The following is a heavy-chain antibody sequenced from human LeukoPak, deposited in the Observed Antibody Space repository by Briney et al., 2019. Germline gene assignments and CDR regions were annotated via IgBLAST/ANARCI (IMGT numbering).Heavy chain of an antibody. CDR2: IIPIFGSA. CDR1: GGTFSSYA. V-gene: IGHV1-69*13. CDR3: ARGSGSPYGMDV. D-gene: IGHD3-10*01. J-gene: IGHJ6*04. Sequence: SVKVSFKASGGTFSSYAISWVRQAPGQGLEWMGGIIPIFGSANYAQKFQGRVTITADESTSTAYMELSSLRSEDTAVYYCARGSGSPYGMDVWGKGTTVTVSS.